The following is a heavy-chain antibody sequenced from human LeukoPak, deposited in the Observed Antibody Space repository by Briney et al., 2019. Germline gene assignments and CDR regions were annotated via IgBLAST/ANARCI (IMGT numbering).Heavy chain of an antibody. D-gene: IGHD3-3*01. Sequence: PSETLSLTCTVSGGSISSYYWSWIRQPAGKGLEWIGRIYTSGSTNYNPSLKSRVTMSVDTSKNQFSLKLSSVTAADTAVYYCARRPMYYDFRRMSFDYWGQGTLVTVSS. CDR2: IYTSGST. CDR3: ARRPMYYDFRRMSFDY. J-gene: IGHJ4*02. V-gene: IGHV4-4*07. CDR1: GGSISSYY.